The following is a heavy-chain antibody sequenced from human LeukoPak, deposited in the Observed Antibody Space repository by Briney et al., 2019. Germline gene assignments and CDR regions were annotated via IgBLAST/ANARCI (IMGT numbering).Heavy chain of an antibody. D-gene: IGHD3-22*01. CDR2: INHSGST. J-gene: IGHJ4*02. CDR3: ARDGYYYDSSGSKRYFDY. CDR1: GGSFSGYY. Sequence: SETLSLTCAVYGGSFSGYYWSWIRQPPGKGLEWIGEINHSGSTNYNPSLKSRVTISVDTSKNQFSLKLSSVTAADTAVYYCARDGYYYDSSGSKRYFDYWGQGTLVTVSS. V-gene: IGHV4-34*01.